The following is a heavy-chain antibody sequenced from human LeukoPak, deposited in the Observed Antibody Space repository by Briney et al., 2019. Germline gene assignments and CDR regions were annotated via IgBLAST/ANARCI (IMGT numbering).Heavy chain of an antibody. J-gene: IGHJ4*02. CDR3: EKDLLHGYSYGPDY. CDR2: ISWNGGST. Sequence: GGSLRLSCAASGFTSADYTMHWVRQAPGKGLEWVSLISWNGGSTYYADSVKGRFTISRDNSKNSLYLQMNSLRTDDTALYYCEKDLLHGYSYGPDYWGQGTLVTVSS. V-gene: IGHV3-43*01. CDR1: GFTSADYT. D-gene: IGHD5-18*01.